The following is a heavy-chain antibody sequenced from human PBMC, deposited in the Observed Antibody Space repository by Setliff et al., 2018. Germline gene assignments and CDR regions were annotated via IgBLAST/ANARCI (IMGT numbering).Heavy chain of an antibody. CDR2: MNPNSGNT. CDR1: GYTFTSYD. J-gene: IGHJ6*03. Sequence: ASVKVSCKASGYTFTSYDINWVRQATGQGLEWMGWMNPNSGNTGYAQEFQGRVTITRNTSISTAYMELSSLRSEDTAVYYCARGLGSYYYYYMDVWGKGTTVTVSS. V-gene: IGHV1-8*03. D-gene: IGHD7-27*01. CDR3: ARGLGSYYYYYMDV.